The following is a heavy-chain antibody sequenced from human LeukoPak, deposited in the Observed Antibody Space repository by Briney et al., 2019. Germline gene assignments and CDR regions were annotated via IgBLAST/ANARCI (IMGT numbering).Heavy chain of an antibody. Sequence: SVKVSCKASGGTFSSYAISWVRQAPGQGLEWMGRIIPILGIANYAQKFQGRVTITADKSTSTAYMELSSLRSEDTAVYSCASDYLNRDAFDIWGQGTMVTVSS. CDR3: ASDYLNRDAFDI. J-gene: IGHJ3*02. D-gene: IGHD2/OR15-2a*01. CDR2: IIPILGIA. V-gene: IGHV1-69*04. CDR1: GGTFSSYA.